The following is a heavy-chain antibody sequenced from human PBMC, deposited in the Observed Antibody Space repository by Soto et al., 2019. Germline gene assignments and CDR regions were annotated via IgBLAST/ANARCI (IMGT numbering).Heavy chain of an antibody. Sequence: GALRLSCVGSVFSISNYFMSWVRQAPGKGLEWVANIKEDGSEKYYVESVKGRFTISRDNAKNSLYLQVNSLRDEDTAVYYCARPRFRGMDVWGQGTTVTVSS. V-gene: IGHV3-7*03. J-gene: IGHJ6*02. CDR3: ARPRFRGMDV. CDR1: VFSISNYF. D-gene: IGHD3-10*01. CDR2: IKEDGSEK.